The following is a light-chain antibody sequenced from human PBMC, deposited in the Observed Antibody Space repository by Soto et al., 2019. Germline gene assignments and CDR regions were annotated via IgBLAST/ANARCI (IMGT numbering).Light chain of an antibody. CDR3: AACDDRLLGV. Sequence: QSVLTQPPSASGTPGQRVTISCSGSSSNIGSNTVNWYQQLPGTAPKLLIYSNNQRPSGVPDRFSGSKSGTSASLAISGLQSEDEADYYCAACDDRLLGVFGTGTKVPVL. V-gene: IGLV1-44*01. J-gene: IGLJ1*01. CDR1: SSNIGSNT. CDR2: SNN.